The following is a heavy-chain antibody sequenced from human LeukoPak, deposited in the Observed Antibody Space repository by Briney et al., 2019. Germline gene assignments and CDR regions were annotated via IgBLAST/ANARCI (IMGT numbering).Heavy chain of an antibody. D-gene: IGHD5-18*01. CDR2: ISGSGGNT. CDR3: ARDEYSSTATD. CDR1: GFTFSNYA. V-gene: IGHV3-23*01. Sequence: GGSLRLSCAASGFTFSNYAMSWVRQAPGKGLEWVSAISGSGGNTYYADSVKGRFTISRDNAKNSLYLQMNSLRAEDTAVYYCARDEYSSTATDWGQGTLVTVST. J-gene: IGHJ4*02.